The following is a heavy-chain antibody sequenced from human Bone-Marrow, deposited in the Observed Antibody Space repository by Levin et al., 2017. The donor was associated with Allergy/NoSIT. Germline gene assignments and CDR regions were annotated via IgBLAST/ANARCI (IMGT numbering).Heavy chain of an antibody. CDR3: ARDEIDPAGYCSSTSCYMDV. CDR2: ISSSSSYT. V-gene: IGHV3-11*05. CDR1: GFTFSDYY. D-gene: IGHD2-2*01. Sequence: GGSLRLSCAASGFTFSDYYMSWIRQAPGKGLEWVSYISSSSSYTNYADSVKGRFTISRDNAKNSLYLQMNSLRAEDTAVYYCARDEIDPAGYCSSTSCYMDVWGQGTTVTVSS. J-gene: IGHJ6*02.